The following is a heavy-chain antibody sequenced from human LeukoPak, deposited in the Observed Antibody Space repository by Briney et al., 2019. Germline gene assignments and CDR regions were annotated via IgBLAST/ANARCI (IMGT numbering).Heavy chain of an antibody. J-gene: IGHJ5*02. CDR3: ARRRLIAVAFFDP. Sequence: PSETLSLTCTVSGGSISSSSYYWGWIRQPPGKGLEWIGSTYYSGSTYYNPSLKSRVTISVDTSKNQFSLKLSSVTAADTAVYYCARRRLIAVAFFDPWGQGTLVTVSS. V-gene: IGHV4-39*01. CDR2: TYYSGST. CDR1: GGSISSSSYY. D-gene: IGHD6-19*01.